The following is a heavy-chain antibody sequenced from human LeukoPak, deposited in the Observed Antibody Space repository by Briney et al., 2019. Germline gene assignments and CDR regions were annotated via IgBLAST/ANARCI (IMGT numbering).Heavy chain of an antibody. CDR1: GFTFSSNS. J-gene: IGHJ4*02. CDR3: AKNFWSVSPSY. Sequence: PGGSLRLSCAASGFTFSSNSMTWVRQTPGKGLEWVSALSGSGGSTYYADSVKGRFTISRDNSKNTLYLQMNSLRVDDTAVYYCAKNFWSVSPSYWGQGTLVTVSS. D-gene: IGHD2-8*02. V-gene: IGHV3-23*01. CDR2: LSGSGGST.